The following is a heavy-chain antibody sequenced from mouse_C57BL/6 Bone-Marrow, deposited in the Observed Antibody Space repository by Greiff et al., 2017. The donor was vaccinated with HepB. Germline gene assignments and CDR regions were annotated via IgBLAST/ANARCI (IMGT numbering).Heavy chain of an antibody. D-gene: IGHD1-1*01. J-gene: IGHJ1*03. V-gene: IGHV1-64*01. CDR3: ARWDDSSSYWYFDV. CDR1: GYTFTSYW. Sequence: QVQLQQPGAELVKPGASVKLSCKASGYTFTSYWMHWVKQRPGPGLEWIGMIHPNSRSTNYNEKFKSKATLTVDKSSSTAYMQLSSLTSEDSAVYNCARWDDSSSYWYFDVWGTGTTVTVSS. CDR2: IHPNSRST.